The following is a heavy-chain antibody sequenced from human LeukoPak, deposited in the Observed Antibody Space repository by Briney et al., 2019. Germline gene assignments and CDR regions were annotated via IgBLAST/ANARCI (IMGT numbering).Heavy chain of an antibody. CDR2: IYYSGST. Sequence: PSETLSLTCTVSGGSISSYYWSWIRQPPGKELEWIGCIYYSGSTNYNPSLKSRVTISVDTSKNRFSLKLSSVTAADTAVYYCARFLGTGPEDVDWFDPWGEGTLVTVSS. CDR1: GGSISSYY. J-gene: IGHJ5*02. V-gene: IGHV4-59*01. D-gene: IGHD7-27*01. CDR3: ARFLGTGPEDVDWFDP.